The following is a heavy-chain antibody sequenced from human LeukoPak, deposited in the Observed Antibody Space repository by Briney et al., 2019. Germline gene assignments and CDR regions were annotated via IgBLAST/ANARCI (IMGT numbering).Heavy chain of an antibody. Sequence: GGSLRLSCAASGFTFSSYWMHWVRHAPGKGPVWVSRMNSDGSSTSYADSVKGRFTIPRDNAKNSLYLQMNSLRAEDTAVYYCARRGLRSPFDYWGQGTLVTVSS. D-gene: IGHD5-12*01. J-gene: IGHJ4*02. CDR2: MNSDGSST. V-gene: IGHV3-74*01. CDR3: ARRGLRSPFDY. CDR1: GFTFSSYW.